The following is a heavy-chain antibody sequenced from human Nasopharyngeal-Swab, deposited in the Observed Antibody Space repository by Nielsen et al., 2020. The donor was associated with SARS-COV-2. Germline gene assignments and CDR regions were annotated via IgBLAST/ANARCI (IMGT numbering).Heavy chain of an antibody. V-gene: IGHV1-18*01. Sequence: ASVKVSCKASGYTFTSYGISWVRQAPGQGLEWMGWISAYNGNTNHAQKLQGRVTMTTDTSTSTAYMELRSLRSDDTAVYYCARDQAGGGVLGYWGQGTLVTVSS. CDR2: ISAYNGNT. D-gene: IGHD2-8*02. J-gene: IGHJ4*02. CDR3: ARDQAGGGVLGY. CDR1: GYTFTSYG.